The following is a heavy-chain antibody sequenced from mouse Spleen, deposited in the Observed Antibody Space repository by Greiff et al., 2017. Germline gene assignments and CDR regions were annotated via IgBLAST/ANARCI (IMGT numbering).Heavy chain of an antibody. Sequence: EVQVVESGGGLVKPGGSLKLSCAASGFTFSDYGMHWVRQAPEKGLEWVAYISSGSSTIYYADTVTGRFTISRENAKNTLYLEMSSLRSEDTAMYYCARTGINWYFDVWGAGTTVTVSS. CDR1: GFTFSDYG. J-gene: IGHJ1*01. D-gene: IGHD4-1*01. CDR3: ARTGINWYFDV. CDR2: ISSGSSTI. V-gene: IGHV5-17*01.